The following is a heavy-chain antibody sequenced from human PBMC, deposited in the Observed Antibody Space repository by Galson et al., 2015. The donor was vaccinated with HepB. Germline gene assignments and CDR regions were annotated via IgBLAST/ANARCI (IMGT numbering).Heavy chain of an antibody. J-gene: IGHJ3*01. CDR3: ARVGYYASGRLDPDAFDF. V-gene: IGHV4-59*01. CDR2: IYGSESN. D-gene: IGHD3-10*01. Sequence: ETLSLTCTVSGGSISRYYWGWVRQPPGKGLEWIGYIYGSESNNYNPSLRGRVTISVDTSKNLFSLNLSSVTASDTAVYYCARVGYYASGRLDPDAFDFWGQGTLVTVSS. CDR1: GGSISRYY.